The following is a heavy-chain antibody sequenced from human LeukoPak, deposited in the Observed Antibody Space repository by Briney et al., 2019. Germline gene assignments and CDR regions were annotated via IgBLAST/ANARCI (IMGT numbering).Heavy chain of an antibody. V-gene: IGHV3-9*01. CDR1: GFTFDDYA. J-gene: IGHJ4*02. CDR2: ISWNSGSI. Sequence: GRSLRPSCAASGFTFDDYAMHWVRHAPGKGLEWVSGISWNSGSIAYADSVKGRFTISTDNAKNSLYLQMNGLRAEDTAVYYCARGIEGTTNFDYWGQGNLVTVSS. D-gene: IGHD1-7*01. CDR3: ARGIEGTTNFDY.